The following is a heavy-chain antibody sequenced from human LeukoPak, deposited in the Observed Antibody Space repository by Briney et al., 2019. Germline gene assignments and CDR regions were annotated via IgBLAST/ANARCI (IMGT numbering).Heavy chain of an antibody. J-gene: IGHJ4*02. CDR2: INHSGST. D-gene: IGHD6-6*01. CDR3: ARGGVAARRGLSY. CDR1: GGSFSGYY. V-gene: IGHV4-34*01. Sequence: SETLSLTCAVYGGSFSGYYWSWIRQPPGKGLEWIGEINHSGSTNYNPSLKCRVTISVDTSKNQFSLKLSSVTAADTAVYYCARGGVAARRGLSYWGQGTLVTVSS.